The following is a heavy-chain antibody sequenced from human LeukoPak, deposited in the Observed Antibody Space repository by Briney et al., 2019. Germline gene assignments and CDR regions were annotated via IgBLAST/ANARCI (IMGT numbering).Heavy chain of an antibody. CDR3: ARDFPGDGYNPYGMDV. D-gene: IGHD5-24*01. CDR2: IYYSGST. CDR1: GGSISSSTYY. V-gene: IGHV4-39*02. Sequence: SETLSLTCTVSGGSISSSTYYWGWIRQPPGKGLEWIGNIYYSGSTYYNPSLNSRVTMSVDTSKNQFSLKLSSVTAADTAVYYCARDFPGDGYNPYGMDVWGQGTTVTVSS. J-gene: IGHJ6*02.